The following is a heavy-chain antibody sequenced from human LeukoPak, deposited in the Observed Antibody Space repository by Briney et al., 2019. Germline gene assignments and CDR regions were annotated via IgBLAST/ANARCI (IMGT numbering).Heavy chain of an antibody. Sequence: SETLSLTCTVSGGSISSYYWSWIRQPPGMGLEWIGYIYYTGSTNYNPSLKSRVTISVDTSKNQFSLKLSSVTAADTAVYYCARVAGTAMVTGGPGGYNWFDPWGQGTLVTVSS. V-gene: IGHV4-59*12. CDR1: GGSISSYY. CDR2: IYYTGST. D-gene: IGHD5-18*01. J-gene: IGHJ5*02. CDR3: ARVAGTAMVTGGPGGYNWFDP.